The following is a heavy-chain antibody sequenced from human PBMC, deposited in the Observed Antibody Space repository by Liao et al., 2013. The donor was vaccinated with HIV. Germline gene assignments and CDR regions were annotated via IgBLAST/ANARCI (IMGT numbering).Heavy chain of an antibody. D-gene: IGHD3-10*01. Sequence: QLKLQESGSGLVRPSQTLSLTCAVSGDSISSSTAYAWSWIRQPPGKVLEWIGYIYHSGSTFYNASLKSRVTMSVDKSKNQFSLKLSSVTAADTAVYYCARDSLVHGMGFDNWGQGTLVTVSS. CDR3: ARDSLVHGMGFDN. V-gene: IGHV4-30-2*01. J-gene: IGHJ4*02. CDR1: GDSISSSTAYA. CDR2: IYHSGST.